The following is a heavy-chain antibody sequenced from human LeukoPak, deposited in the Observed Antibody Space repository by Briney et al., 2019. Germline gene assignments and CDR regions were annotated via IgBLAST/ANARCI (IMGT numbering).Heavy chain of an antibody. CDR3: ASSEAPITPPPYGMGV. V-gene: IGHV4-31*03. Sequence: PSETLSLTCTVSGGSIRSGGYYWSWIRQHPGKGLEWIGYIYSSGGTFYNPSLKSRVTISADTSKNQFSLKLGSVTAAGTALYYCASSEAPITPPPYGMGVWGQGTKVTVSS. J-gene: IGHJ6*02. D-gene: IGHD5-12*01. CDR2: IYSSGGT. CDR1: GGSIRSGGYY.